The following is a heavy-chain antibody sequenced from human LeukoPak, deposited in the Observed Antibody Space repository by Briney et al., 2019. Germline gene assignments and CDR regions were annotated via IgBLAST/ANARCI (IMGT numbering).Heavy chain of an antibody. CDR2: ISSSSSYI. J-gene: IGHJ4*02. Sequence: GGSLRLSCAASRFTFSTYTMNWVRQAPGKGLEWVSSISSSSSYIYYADSVKGRFTISRDNAKNSLYLQMNTLRAEDTAVYYCARDQGLLVVAGRFGYWGQGTLVTVSS. D-gene: IGHD6-19*01. CDR3: ARDQGLLVVAGRFGY. CDR1: RFTFSTYT. V-gene: IGHV3-21*01.